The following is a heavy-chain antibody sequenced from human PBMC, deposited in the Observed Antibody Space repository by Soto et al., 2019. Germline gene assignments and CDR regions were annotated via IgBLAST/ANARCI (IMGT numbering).Heavy chain of an antibody. CDR3: ATDSTTYYYDSSGYYPLNAFDI. CDR2: IYYSGSS. CDR1: GGSISSGGYY. Sequence: QVQLQESGPGLVKPSQTLSLTCTVSGGSISSGGYYWSWIRQHPGKGLEWIGYIYYSGSSYYNPSLKSRVTISVDTSKNQFSLKLSSVTAADTALYYCATDSTTYYYDSSGYYPLNAFDIWGQGTMVNVSS. V-gene: IGHV4-31*03. D-gene: IGHD3-22*01. J-gene: IGHJ3*02.